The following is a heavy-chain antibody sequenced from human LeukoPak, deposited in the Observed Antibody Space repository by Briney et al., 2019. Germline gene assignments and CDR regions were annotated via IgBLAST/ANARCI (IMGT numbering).Heavy chain of an antibody. D-gene: IGHD5-24*01. CDR1: GYTFTSYG. CDR3: ARREGRTGPSPIDY. J-gene: IGHJ4*02. Sequence: ASVKVSCKASGYTFTSYGISWVRQAPGQWLEWMGWISAYNGNTNYAQKLQGRVTMTTDTSTSTAYMELRSLRSDDTAVYYCARREGRTGPSPIDYWGQGTLVTVSS. CDR2: ISAYNGNT. V-gene: IGHV1-18*01.